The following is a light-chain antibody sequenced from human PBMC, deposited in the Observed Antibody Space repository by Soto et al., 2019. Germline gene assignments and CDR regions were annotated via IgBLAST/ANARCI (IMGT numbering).Light chain of an antibody. V-gene: IGKV1-5*03. CDR3: QEFHSSSRT. Sequence: DIRMPQSPSTLSASLGDRVTISSRASRNIDSWLAWYQQRPGGIPQLLIYSASNLQNGVPSRFSGSGSGTDFTLTINGLQPDDFATYDCQEFHSSSRTFGQGTRVDMK. CDR2: SAS. J-gene: IGKJ1*01. CDR1: RNIDSW.